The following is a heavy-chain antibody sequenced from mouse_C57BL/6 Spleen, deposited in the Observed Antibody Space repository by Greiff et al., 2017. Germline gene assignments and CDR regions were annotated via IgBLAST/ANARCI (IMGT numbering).Heavy chain of an antibody. Sequence: EVQLQQSGPVLVKPGASVKMSCKASGYTFTDYYMNWVKQSHGKSLEWIGVINPYNGGTSYNQKFKGKATLTVDKSSSTAYMELNSLTSEDSAVYYCARSLYSNYYFDYWGQGTTLTVSS. CDR3: ARSLYSNYYFDY. D-gene: IGHD2-5*01. V-gene: IGHV1-19*01. CDR1: GYTFTDYY. CDR2: INPYNGGT. J-gene: IGHJ2*01.